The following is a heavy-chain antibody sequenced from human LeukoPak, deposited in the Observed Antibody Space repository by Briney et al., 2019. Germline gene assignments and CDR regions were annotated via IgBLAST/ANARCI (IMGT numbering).Heavy chain of an antibody. CDR1: GGSFSGYY. CDR2: INHSGST. Sequence: SETLSLTCAVYGGSFSGYYWSWIRQPPGKGLEWIGEINHSGSTNYNPSLKSRVTIPVDTSKNQFSLKLSSVTAADTAVYYCASGYSYVRDAFDIWGQGTMVTVSS. V-gene: IGHV4-34*01. J-gene: IGHJ3*02. D-gene: IGHD5-18*01. CDR3: ASGYSYVRDAFDI.